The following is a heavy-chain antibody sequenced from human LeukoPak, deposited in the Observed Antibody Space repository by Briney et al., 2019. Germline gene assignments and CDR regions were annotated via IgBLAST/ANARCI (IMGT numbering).Heavy chain of an antibody. J-gene: IGHJ3*02. CDR3: ASTYCGGDCYPSKAFDI. CDR2: IYYSGGT. D-gene: IGHD2-21*02. V-gene: IGHV4-30-4*01. CDR1: GGSISSGDYY. Sequence: SQTLSLTCTVSGGSISSGDYYCSWIRQPPGKGLEWIGYIYYSGGTYYNPSLKSRVTISVDTSKNQFSLKLSSVTAADTAVYYCASTYCGGDCYPSKAFDIWGQGTMVTVSS.